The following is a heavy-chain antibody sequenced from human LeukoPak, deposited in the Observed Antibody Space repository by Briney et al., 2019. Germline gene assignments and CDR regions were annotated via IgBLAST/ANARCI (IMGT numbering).Heavy chain of an antibody. Sequence: ASVKVSCKASGYTFTDYYLHWVRQAPGQGLEWMGWINPNSGGTNYAQTFQGRVTMTRDTSITTAYLELSRLRSDDTAVYYCARIGYNHYFDYWGQGTLVTVSS. CDR1: GYTFTDYY. CDR2: INPNSGGT. D-gene: IGHD5-24*01. CDR3: ARIGYNHYFDY. V-gene: IGHV1-2*02. J-gene: IGHJ4*02.